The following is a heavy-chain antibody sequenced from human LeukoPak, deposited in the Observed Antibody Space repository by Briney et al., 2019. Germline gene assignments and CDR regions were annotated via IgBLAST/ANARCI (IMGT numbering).Heavy chain of an antibody. CDR2: INHSGST. V-gene: IGHV4-34*01. CDR3: ATGTERYSSGWYRSGGGSYRDY. Sequence: SETLSLTCAVYGGSFSGYYWSWIRQPPGKGLEWIGEINHSGSTNYNPSLKSRVTISVDTSKNQFSLKLSSVTAADTAVYYCATGTERYSSGWYRSGGGSYRDYWGQGTLVTVSS. CDR1: GGSFSGYY. J-gene: IGHJ4*02. D-gene: IGHD6-19*01.